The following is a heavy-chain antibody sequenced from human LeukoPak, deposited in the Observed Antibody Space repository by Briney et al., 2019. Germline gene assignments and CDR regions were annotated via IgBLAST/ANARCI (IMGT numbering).Heavy chain of an antibody. CDR1: GGSFIDYF. CDR2: INHSGST. J-gene: IGHJ3*02. V-gene: IGHV4-34*01. Sequence: SETLSLTCGVYGGSFIDYFWTWIRQPPGKGLEWIGEINHSGSTNYNPSPKSRVTMSVDTSKNQFSLKLTSVTAADTAVYYCARRIRGVNDAFDIWGQGTMVTVSS. D-gene: IGHD3-10*01. CDR3: ARRIRGVNDAFDI.